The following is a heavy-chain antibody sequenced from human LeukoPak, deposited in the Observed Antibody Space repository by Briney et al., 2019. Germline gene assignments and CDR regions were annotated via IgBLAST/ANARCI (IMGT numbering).Heavy chain of an antibody. D-gene: IGHD4-23*01. CDR1: GFTFSSYG. Sequence: GGSLRLSCAASGFTFSSYGMHWVRQAPGKGLEWVAVIWYDGSNKYYADCVKGRFTISRDNSKNTLYLQMNSLRAEDTAVYSCARDSNRWAPLRGYYYYGMDVWGQGTTVTVSS. CDR3: ARDSNRWAPLRGYYYYGMDV. CDR2: IWYDGSNK. V-gene: IGHV3-33*01. J-gene: IGHJ6*02.